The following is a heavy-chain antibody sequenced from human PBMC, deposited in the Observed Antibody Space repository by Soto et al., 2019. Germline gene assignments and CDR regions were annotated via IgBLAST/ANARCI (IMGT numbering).Heavy chain of an antibody. CDR3: AKVGRVGATIGWFDP. Sequence: PGGSLRLSCAASGFTFSSYGMHWVRQAPGKGLEWVAVISYDGSNKYYADSVKGRFTISRDNSKNTLYLQMNSLRAEDTAVYYCAKVGRVGATIGWFDPWGQGTLVTVSS. CDR2: ISYDGSNK. D-gene: IGHD1-26*01. J-gene: IGHJ5*02. CDR1: GFTFSSYG. V-gene: IGHV3-30*18.